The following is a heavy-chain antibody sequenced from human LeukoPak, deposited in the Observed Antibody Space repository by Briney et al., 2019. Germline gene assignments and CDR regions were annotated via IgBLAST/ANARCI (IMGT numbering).Heavy chain of an antibody. Sequence: PGGSLRLSCAASGFTFSSYAMSWVRQAPGKGLEGVSAISGSGGSTYYADSVKGRFTISRDNSKNTLYLQMNSLRAEDTALYYCARGGSYGGYHSYWGQGTLVTVSS. CDR1: GFTFSSYA. V-gene: IGHV3-23*01. CDR3: ARGGSYGGYHSY. D-gene: IGHD4-23*01. J-gene: IGHJ4*02. CDR2: ISGSGGST.